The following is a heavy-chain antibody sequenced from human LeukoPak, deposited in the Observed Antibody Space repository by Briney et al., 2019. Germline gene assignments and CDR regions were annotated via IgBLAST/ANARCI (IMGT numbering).Heavy chain of an antibody. CDR3: ARDVVGSLDY. Sequence: GGSLRLSCAASGFTFSSYWMAWARQAPGKGLEWVANIKGDESARHQADSVKGRFTISRDNTRNSLYLQMTNLRGDDTAVYYCARDVVGSLDYWGQGTLVTVSS. D-gene: IGHD1-26*01. V-gene: IGHV3-7*01. CDR2: IKGDESAR. CDR1: GFTFSSYW. J-gene: IGHJ4*02.